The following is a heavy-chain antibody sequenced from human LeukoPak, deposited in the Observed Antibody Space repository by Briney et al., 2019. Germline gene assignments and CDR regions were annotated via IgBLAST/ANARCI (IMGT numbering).Heavy chain of an antibody. D-gene: IGHD4-17*01. CDR1: GGSISSYY. CDR3: ARTVTSFDY. V-gene: IGHV4-59*01. Sequence: SETLSLTCTVSGGSISSYYWSWIRQPPGKGLEWIGYIYYSGSTSYNPSLKSRVTISVDTSKNQFSLKLSSVTAADTAVYYCARTVTSFDYWGQGTLVTVSS. J-gene: IGHJ4*02. CDR2: IYYSGST.